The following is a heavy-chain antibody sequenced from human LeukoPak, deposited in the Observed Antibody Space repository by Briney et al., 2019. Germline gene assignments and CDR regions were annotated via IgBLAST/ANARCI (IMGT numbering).Heavy chain of an antibody. V-gene: IGHV4-4*07. CDR2: IYNSGST. D-gene: IGHD3-22*01. CDR3: ARLRDSTGYHFDY. Sequence: SETLSLTCTVSGGSISSYYWSWIRQPAGKGLEWIGHIYNSGSTNYNPSLKSRVTMSVDTSKKQLSLNLRSVTAADTAVYYCARLRDSTGYHFDYWGQGTLVTVSS. CDR1: GGSISSYY. J-gene: IGHJ4*02.